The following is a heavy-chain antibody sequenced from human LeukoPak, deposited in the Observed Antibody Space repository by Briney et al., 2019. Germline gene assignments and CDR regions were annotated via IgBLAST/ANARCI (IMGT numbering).Heavy chain of an antibody. CDR3: ARDAPYYDILTGYRR. V-gene: IGHV1-18*01. D-gene: IGHD3-9*01. J-gene: IGHJ4*02. CDR1: GYTFTSYG. Sequence: GASVKVSCKASGYTFTSYGISWVRQAPGQGLEWMRWISAYNGNTNYAQKLQGRVTMTTDTSTSTAYMELRSLRSDDTAVYYCARDAPYYDILTGYRRWGQGTLVTVSS. CDR2: ISAYNGNT.